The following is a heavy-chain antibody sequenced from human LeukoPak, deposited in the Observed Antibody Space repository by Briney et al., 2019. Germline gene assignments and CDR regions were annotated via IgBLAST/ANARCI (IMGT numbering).Heavy chain of an antibody. Sequence: GGSLRLSCAASGFTFSSYEMNWVRQAPGKGLEWVSYISSSGSTIYYADSVKGRFTISRDNAKNSLYLQMNSLRAEDTAVYYCATPGGLTYYYDSSGYTLDYWGQGTLVTASS. D-gene: IGHD3-22*01. CDR3: ATPGGLTYYYDSSGYTLDY. V-gene: IGHV3-48*03. CDR2: ISSSGSTI. CDR1: GFTFSSYE. J-gene: IGHJ4*02.